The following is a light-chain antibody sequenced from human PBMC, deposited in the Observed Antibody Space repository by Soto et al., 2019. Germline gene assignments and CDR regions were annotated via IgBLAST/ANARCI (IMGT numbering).Light chain of an antibody. CDR3: QQYGSSIT. CDR2: GTS. Sequence: EIVMTQSPAILSVSPGEAATLSCRASQSISSKLAWYQQKPGQTPSLLIYGTSTRATGIPARFSGSGSGTEFTLTISSLQSEDFAVFYCQQYGSSITFGQGTRLEIK. CDR1: QSISSK. J-gene: IGKJ5*01. V-gene: IGKV3D-15*01.